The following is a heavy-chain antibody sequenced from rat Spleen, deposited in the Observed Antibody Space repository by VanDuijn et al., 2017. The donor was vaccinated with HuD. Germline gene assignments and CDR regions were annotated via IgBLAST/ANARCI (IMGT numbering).Heavy chain of an antibody. CDR3: TRGTYFRH. Sequence: EVQLVESGGGLVQPGRSMKLSCAASGFTFSTAWMHWVRQSPDKRLEWVARIKAKSNNYATDYTESVKGRFTISRDDSKSSIYLQMNNLKEEDTSIYDCTRGTYFRHWGQGVMVTVSS. J-gene: IGHJ2*01. D-gene: IGHD4-6*01. CDR1: GFTFSTAW. V-gene: IGHV6-6*01. CDR2: IKAKSNNYAT.